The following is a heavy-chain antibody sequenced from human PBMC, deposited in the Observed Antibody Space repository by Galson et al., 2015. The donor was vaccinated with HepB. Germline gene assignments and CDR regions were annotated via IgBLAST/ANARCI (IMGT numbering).Heavy chain of an antibody. J-gene: IGHJ5*02. CDR3: ARGGHYSLVEGCWFDP. CDR2: VYHGGDT. Sequence: QVQLLESGPGLVKPSETLSLTCTVSGDSITSGAYYWTWIRPHPEKGLEWIGYVYHGGDTYSNPSLKRRLTISIDTSKNQFSLKLTSVNVADTAVYYCARGGHYSLVEGCWFDPWGQGALVTVSS. D-gene: IGHD1-26*01. CDR1: GDSITSGAYY. V-gene: IGHV4-31*03.